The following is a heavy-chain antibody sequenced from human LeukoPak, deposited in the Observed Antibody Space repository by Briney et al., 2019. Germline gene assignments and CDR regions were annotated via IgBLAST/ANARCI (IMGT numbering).Heavy chain of an antibody. Sequence: SETLSLTCTVSGGSISSSSYYWGWIRQPPGKGLEWIGSIYYSGSTYYNPSLKSRVTISVDTSKNQFSLKLSSVTTADTAVYYCARTEPSRGEDYWGQGTLVTVSS. CDR1: GGSISSSSYY. D-gene: IGHD3-16*01. V-gene: IGHV4-39*07. J-gene: IGHJ4*02. CDR2: IYYSGST. CDR3: ARTEPSRGEDY.